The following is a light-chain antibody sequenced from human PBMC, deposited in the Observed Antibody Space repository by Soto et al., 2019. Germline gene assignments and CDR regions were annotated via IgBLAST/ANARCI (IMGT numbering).Light chain of an antibody. CDR3: QQSYNTPRT. Sequence: DFQMTQSPSTLSASVGDRVTITCRASQTINNWLAWYQQKPGKAPKLLIYEASTLQSGVPSRFSGSGSGTDFTLTISSLQPEDVAVYYCQQSYNTPRTFGQGTKVEIK. CDR1: QTINNW. V-gene: IGKV1-5*03. J-gene: IGKJ1*01. CDR2: EAS.